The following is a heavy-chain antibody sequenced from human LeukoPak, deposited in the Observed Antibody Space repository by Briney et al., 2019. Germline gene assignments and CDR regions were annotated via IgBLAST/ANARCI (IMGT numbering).Heavy chain of an antibody. V-gene: IGHV3-23*01. Sequence: GGSLRLSCVASGFTFNRYGMSWVRRAPGKGLEWVSGISGSGGHTYYADSVKGRFTISRDNSKNMLYLQMNSLRVEDTAVYYCAKWRSMWLTNMDVWGKGTTVTISS. CDR2: ISGSGGHT. CDR1: GFTFNRYG. CDR3: AKWRSMWLTNMDV. J-gene: IGHJ6*03. D-gene: IGHD6-19*01.